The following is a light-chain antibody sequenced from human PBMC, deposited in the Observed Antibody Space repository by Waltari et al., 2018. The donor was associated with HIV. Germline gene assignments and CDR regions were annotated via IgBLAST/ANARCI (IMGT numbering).Light chain of an antibody. Sequence: QSALTRPPSASGSPGQSVTISCTGTISDDGGYNSVYWYQQHPGNAPKLIIYEVTERPSGVPVRFSGSKSGNTASLTVSGLQAEDEADYYCSSYAGSNKLVFGGGTKLTVV. CDR2: EVT. J-gene: IGLJ2*01. CDR3: SSYAGSNKLV. V-gene: IGLV2-8*01. CDR1: ISDDGGYNS.